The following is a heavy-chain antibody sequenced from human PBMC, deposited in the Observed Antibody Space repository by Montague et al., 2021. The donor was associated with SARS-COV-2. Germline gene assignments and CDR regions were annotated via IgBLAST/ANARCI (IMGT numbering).Heavy chain of an antibody. D-gene: IGHD4-17*01. V-gene: IGHV3-23*03. Sequence: SLSISFSASGFPFSSYAMSWVRQAPGKGLEWVSVIYSGGSSTYYADSVKGRFTISRDNSKNTLYLQMNSLRAEDTAVYYCATTTGLGSWGQGTLVTVSS. CDR1: GFPFSSYA. CDR3: ATTTGLGS. CDR2: IYSGGSST. J-gene: IGHJ5*02.